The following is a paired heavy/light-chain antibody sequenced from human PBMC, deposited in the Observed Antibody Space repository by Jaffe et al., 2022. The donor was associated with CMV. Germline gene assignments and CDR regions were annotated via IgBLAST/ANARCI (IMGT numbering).Heavy chain of an antibody. CDR3: ARGGGTNYSSSWYWVPYWYFDL. V-gene: IGHV4-34*01. D-gene: IGHD6-13*01. Sequence: QVQLQQWGAGLLKPSETLSLTCAVYGGSFSGYYWSWIRQPPGKGLEWIGEINHSGSTNYNPSLKSRVTISVDTSKNQFSLKLSSVTAADTAVYYCARGGGTNYSSSWYWVPYWYFDLWGRGTLVTVSS. J-gene: IGHJ2*01. CDR2: INHSGST. CDR1: GGSFSGYY.
Light chain of an antibody. V-gene: IGLV3-19*01. CDR2: GKN. CDR1: SLRSYY. Sequence: SSELTQDPAVSVALGQTVRITCQGDSLRSYYASWYQQKPGQAPVLVIYGKNNRPSGIPDRFSGSSSGNTASLTITGAQAEDEADYYCNSRDSSGNHLGVFGGGTKLTVL. J-gene: IGLJ2*01. CDR3: NSRDSSGNHLGV.